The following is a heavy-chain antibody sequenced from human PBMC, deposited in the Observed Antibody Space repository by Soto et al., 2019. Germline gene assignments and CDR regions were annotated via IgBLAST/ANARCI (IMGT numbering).Heavy chain of an antibody. CDR2: MNPSTGNT. Sequence: QVQLVQSGAEVKKPGASVKVSCKASGYTFTSYDIIWVRQATGQGLEWMGWMNPSTGNTDSAEKFQGRLTMTRNTSISTVYRELSSLSVEDTAVYYCARGRIIVAGGFDPWGQGTLVTVSS. D-gene: IGHD6-19*01. CDR1: GYTFTSYD. J-gene: IGHJ5*02. V-gene: IGHV1-8*01. CDR3: ARGRIIVAGGFDP.